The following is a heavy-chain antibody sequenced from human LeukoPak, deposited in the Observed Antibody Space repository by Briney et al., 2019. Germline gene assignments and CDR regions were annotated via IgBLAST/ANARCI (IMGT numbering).Heavy chain of an antibody. CDR3: ARDIAVADQGY. Sequence: GGSLRLSCAASGFRFSSYSMNWVRQAPGKGLEWVSGIRGNGVTTYYADSVKGRFTISRDNSKNTLYLQMNSLRAEDTAVYYCARDIAVADQGYWGQGSLVTVSS. V-gene: IGHV3-23*01. CDR1: GFRFSSYS. J-gene: IGHJ4*02. D-gene: IGHD6-19*01. CDR2: IRGNGVTT.